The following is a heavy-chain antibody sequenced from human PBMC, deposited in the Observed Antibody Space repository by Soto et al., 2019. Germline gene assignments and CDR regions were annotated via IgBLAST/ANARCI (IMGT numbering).Heavy chain of an antibody. D-gene: IGHD3-10*01. CDR3: AKNFTGGGFDY. V-gene: IGHV3-30*18. Sequence: QVQLVESGGGVVQPGRSLRLSCAASGFTFSSYGMHWVRQAPGKGLGWVAVISYDGSNKYYADSVKGRFTISRDNSKNTVYLQMNRLEAVEKAVVYFAKNFTGGGFDYWGQGTLVTVSS. CDR2: ISYDGSNK. CDR1: GFTFSSYG. J-gene: IGHJ4*02.